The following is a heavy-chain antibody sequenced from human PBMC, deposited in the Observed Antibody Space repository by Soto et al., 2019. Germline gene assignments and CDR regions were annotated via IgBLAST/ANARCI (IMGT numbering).Heavy chain of an antibody. CDR1: RFTFSSYS. D-gene: IGHD3-22*01. Sequence: QVQLVESGGGVVQPGGSLRLSCAASRFTFSSYSVHWVRQAPGKGLEWVAVISYNGINKFYADSAEGRFTISRDSSKNTEFLQMNNLRPGDTALYFCARGSQFFHDGTGPLDCWGQGTLVTVSS. CDR2: ISYNGINK. CDR3: ARGSQFFHDGTGPLDC. J-gene: IGHJ4*02. V-gene: IGHV3-30-3*01.